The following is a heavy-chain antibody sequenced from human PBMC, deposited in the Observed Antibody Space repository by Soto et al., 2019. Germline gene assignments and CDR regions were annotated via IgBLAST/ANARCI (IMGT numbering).Heavy chain of an antibody. J-gene: IGHJ4*02. Sequence: GGSLRLSCAASGFTFSSYAMHWVRQAPGKGLEWVAVISYDGSNKYYADSVKGRFTISRDNSKNTLYLQMNSLRAEDTAVYYCAREMATITVGPFDYWGQGTLVTVSS. CDR2: ISYDGSNK. CDR3: AREMATITVGPFDY. V-gene: IGHV3-30-3*01. CDR1: GFTFSSYA. D-gene: IGHD5-12*01.